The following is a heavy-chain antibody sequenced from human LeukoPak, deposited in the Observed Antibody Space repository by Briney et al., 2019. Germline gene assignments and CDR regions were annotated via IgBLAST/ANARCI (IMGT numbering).Heavy chain of an antibody. V-gene: IGHV3-11*01. D-gene: IGHD6-25*01. J-gene: IGHJ5*02. Sequence: GGSLRPSCAASGFTFSDYYMTWIRQAPGKGLEWVAYISSSGTTIYYADSVRGRFTISRDNARRSVYLQMQSLRVEDTAIYYCARDCGYAGYFGGGLDPWGQGTLVTVSS. CDR1: GFTFSDYY. CDR3: ARDCGYAGYFGGGLDP. CDR2: ISSSGTTI.